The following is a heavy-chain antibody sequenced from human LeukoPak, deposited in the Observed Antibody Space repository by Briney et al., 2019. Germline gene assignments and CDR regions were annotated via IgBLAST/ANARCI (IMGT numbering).Heavy chain of an antibody. CDR1: GYPFTRYW. CDR3: ARLITDYYYYMDV. CDR2: IYPGDSDT. D-gene: IGHD3-16*01. Sequence: GESLQISCQGSGYPFTRYWIGWVRQMPGKGLEWMGIIYPGDSDTTYSPSFQGQVTISADMSISTAYLQWSSLKASDTAMYYCARLITDYYYYMDVWGKGTTVTVSS. J-gene: IGHJ6*03. V-gene: IGHV5-51*01.